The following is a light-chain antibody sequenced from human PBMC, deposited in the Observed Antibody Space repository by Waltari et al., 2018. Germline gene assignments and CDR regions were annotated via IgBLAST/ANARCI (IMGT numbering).Light chain of an antibody. J-gene: IGKJ2*01. CDR1: QRVNSN. CDR3: QQYNDWPYT. Sequence: DIVLTQSPGTLSLSPGERGTLSCRASQRVNSNYLAWYQQRPGQTPRLLIYGTSTRATEIPARFSGSGSGTEFTLTISSLQSEDFAVYYCQQYNDWPYTFGQGTKLEIK. CDR2: GTS. V-gene: IGKV3-15*01.